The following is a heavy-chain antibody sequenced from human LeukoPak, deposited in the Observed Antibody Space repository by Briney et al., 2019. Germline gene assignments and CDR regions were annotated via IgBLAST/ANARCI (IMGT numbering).Heavy chain of an antibody. CDR1: GFTLSGNY. J-gene: IGHJ4*02. CDR2: LYSGDST. V-gene: IGHV3-66*01. D-gene: IGHD1-1*01. Sequence: GGSLRLSCAASGFTLSGNYMSWVRQAPGKGLEWVSVLYSGDSTYYADSVKGRFTISRDNSKNTLYLQMNSLRAEDTAMYYCARVRGWKYFDYWGQGTLVTVSS. CDR3: ARVRGWKYFDY.